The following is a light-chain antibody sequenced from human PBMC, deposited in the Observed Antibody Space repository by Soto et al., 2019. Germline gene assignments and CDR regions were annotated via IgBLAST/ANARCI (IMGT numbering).Light chain of an antibody. J-gene: IGLJ1*01. CDR3: SSYTSSSTLGV. Sequence: QSALTQPASVSGSPGQSITISCTGTSSDVGDYHYVSWYQLHPGKAPKLMIYEVSNRPSGVSNRFSGSKSGNTASLTISGLQAEDEADYYCSSYTSSSTLGVFGTGTKLTVL. CDR2: EVS. V-gene: IGLV2-14*01. CDR1: SSDVGDYHY.